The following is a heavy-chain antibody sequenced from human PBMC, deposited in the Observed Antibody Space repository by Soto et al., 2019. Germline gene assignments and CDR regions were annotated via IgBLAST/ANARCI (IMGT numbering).Heavy chain of an antibody. J-gene: IGHJ6*02. Sequence: PGESLKISCKGSGYSFTSYWIGWVRQMPGKGLEWMGIIYPGDSDTRYSPSFQGQVTISADKSISTAYLQWSSLKASDTAMYYCARADSIPRAHTIPTVWGFYGMDVWGQGATVTVSS. D-gene: IGHD3-16*01. CDR1: GYSFTSYW. V-gene: IGHV5-51*01. CDR3: ARADSIPRAHTIPTVWGFYGMDV. CDR2: IYPGDSDT.